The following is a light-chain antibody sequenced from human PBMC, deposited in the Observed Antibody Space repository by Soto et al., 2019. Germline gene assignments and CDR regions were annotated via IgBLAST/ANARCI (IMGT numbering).Light chain of an antibody. Sequence: QSALTQPASVSGSPGQSITISCTGTSSDVCGYNYVSWYQHHPGKAPKLMIYDVSKRPSGVSNRFSGYKSGNTASLIISGLQAEDEADYYCSSYTSSSPLSPYVFGTGTKVTVL. CDR1: SSDVCGYNY. CDR2: DVS. J-gene: IGLJ1*01. V-gene: IGLV2-14*03. CDR3: SSYTSSSPLSPYV.